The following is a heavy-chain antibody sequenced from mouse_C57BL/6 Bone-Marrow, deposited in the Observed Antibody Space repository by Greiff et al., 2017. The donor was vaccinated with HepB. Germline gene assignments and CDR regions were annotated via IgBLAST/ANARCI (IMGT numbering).Heavy chain of an antibody. V-gene: IGHV5-6*01. D-gene: IGHD1-1*01. Sequence: EVQGVESGGDLVKPGGSLKLSCAASGFTFSSYGMSWVRQTPDKRLEWVATISSGGSYTYYPDSVKGRFTISRDNAKNTLYLQMSSLKSEDTAMYYCASDYGSSFFYFDYWGQGTTLTVSS. CDR1: GFTFSSYG. CDR2: ISSGGSYT. CDR3: ASDYGSSFFYFDY. J-gene: IGHJ2*01.